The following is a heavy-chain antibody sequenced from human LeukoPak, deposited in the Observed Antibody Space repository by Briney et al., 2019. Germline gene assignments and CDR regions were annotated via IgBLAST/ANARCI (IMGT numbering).Heavy chain of an antibody. D-gene: IGHD6-19*01. CDR2: LYTSGTT. CDR3: ARAGGSVGWYGTIDS. J-gene: IGHJ4*02. V-gene: IGHV4-61*09. CDR1: GGSISSGSYY. Sequence: PSETLSLTCTVSGGSISSGSYYWTWIRQPAGKGLEWIGHLYTSGTTSYNPSLQSRVTISADTPKHQFSLRLTSVTAADTAVYYCARAGGSVGWYGTIDSWGQGTLVTVS.